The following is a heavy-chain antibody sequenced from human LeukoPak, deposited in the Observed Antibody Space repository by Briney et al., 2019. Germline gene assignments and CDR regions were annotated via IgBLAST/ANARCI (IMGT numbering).Heavy chain of an antibody. Sequence: GGSLRLSCAASGFTFSSYWMSWVRQAPGKGLEWVAFIRYDGSNKYYADSVKGRFTISRDNSKNTLYLQMNSLRAEDTAVYYCAKDYSRYSSSWYLRYWGQGTLVTVSS. J-gene: IGHJ4*02. CDR2: IRYDGSNK. V-gene: IGHV3-30*02. CDR1: GFTFSSYW. CDR3: AKDYSRYSSSWYLRY. D-gene: IGHD6-13*01.